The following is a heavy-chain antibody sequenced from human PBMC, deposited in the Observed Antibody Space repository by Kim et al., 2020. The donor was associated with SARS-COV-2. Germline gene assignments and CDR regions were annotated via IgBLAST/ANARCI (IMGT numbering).Heavy chain of an antibody. CDR2: ISDTSTTT. CDR3: ARDLLLPSVVTALTTDS. Sequence: GGSLRLSCAASGFTISSYSMTWVRQAPGKGLEWLAYISDTSTTTYYADSVKGRFTISRDNAKNSLYLQMNSLRAEDTAVYYCARDLLLPSVVTALTTDS. D-gene: IGHD2-21*02. J-gene: IGHJ5*01. CDR1: GFTISSYS. V-gene: IGHV3-48*04.